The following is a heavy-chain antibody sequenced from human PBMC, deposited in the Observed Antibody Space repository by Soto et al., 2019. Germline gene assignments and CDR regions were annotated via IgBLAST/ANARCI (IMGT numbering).Heavy chain of an antibody. D-gene: IGHD3-22*01. Sequence: LRLSCAASGFTFSSYAMSWVRQAPGKGLEWVSAISGSGGSTYYADSVKGRFTISRDNSKNTLYLQMNSLKTEDTAIYYCTTSVEVVVTPFDYWGQGTRVTVSS. CDR1: GFTFSSYA. V-gene: IGHV3-23*01. CDR3: TTSVEVVVTPFDY. CDR2: ISGSGGST. J-gene: IGHJ4*02.